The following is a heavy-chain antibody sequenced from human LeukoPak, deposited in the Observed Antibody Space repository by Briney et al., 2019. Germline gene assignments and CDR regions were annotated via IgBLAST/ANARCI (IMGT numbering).Heavy chain of an antibody. J-gene: IGHJ4*02. CDR1: GYTFTSYD. D-gene: IGHD6-13*01. Sequence: ASVKVSCKASGYTFTSYDINWVRQATGQGLEWMGWMNPNSGNTGYAQKFQGRVTITRNTSIRTAYMGLSSLRSEDTAVYYCARGRIAAASGDYWGQGTLVTVSS. V-gene: IGHV1-8*03. CDR3: ARGRIAAASGDY. CDR2: MNPNSGNT.